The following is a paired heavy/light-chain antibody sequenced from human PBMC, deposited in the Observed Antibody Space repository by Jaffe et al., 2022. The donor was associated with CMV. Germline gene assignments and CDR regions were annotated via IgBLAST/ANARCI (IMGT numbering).Heavy chain of an antibody. CDR3: ARLHTPLLTGYYTPYYFDY. V-gene: IGHV3-11*01. CDR1: GFNFRDYY. Sequence: QVQLVESGGGLVKPGGSLRLSCAASGFNFRDYYMSWIRQAPGKGLEWVSYITSSGRSIYYADSVKGRFTISRDNAKNSLYLQMNSLRAEDTAVYYCARLHTPLLTGYYTPYYFDYWAQGTLVTVSS. D-gene: IGHD3-9*01. CDR2: ITSSGRSI. J-gene: IGHJ4*02.
Light chain of an antibody. Sequence: QSALTQPASVSGSPGQSITISCTGTSSDVGGYNFVSWYQQHPGKAPKLMIYDVTNRPSGVSNRFSGSKSGNTASLTISGLQAEDEADYFCSSSSSSSTLVVFGGGTKLTVL. V-gene: IGLV2-14*03. CDR1: SSDVGGYNF. J-gene: IGLJ2*01. CDR3: SSSSSSSTLVV. CDR2: DVT.